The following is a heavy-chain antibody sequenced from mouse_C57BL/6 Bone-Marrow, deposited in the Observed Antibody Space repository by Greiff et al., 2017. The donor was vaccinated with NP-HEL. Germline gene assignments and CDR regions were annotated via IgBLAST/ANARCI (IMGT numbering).Heavy chain of an antibody. CDR3: ARGTMVTTKVYFDY. D-gene: IGHD2-2*01. Sequence: EVMLVESGGGLVKPGGSLKLSCAASGFAFSSYAMSWVRQTPEKRLEWVATISDGGSYTYYPDNVKGRFTISRDNAKNNLYLQMSHLKSEDTAMYYCARGTMVTTKVYFDYWGQGTTLTVSS. J-gene: IGHJ2*01. CDR2: ISDGGSYT. V-gene: IGHV5-4*03. CDR1: GFAFSSYA.